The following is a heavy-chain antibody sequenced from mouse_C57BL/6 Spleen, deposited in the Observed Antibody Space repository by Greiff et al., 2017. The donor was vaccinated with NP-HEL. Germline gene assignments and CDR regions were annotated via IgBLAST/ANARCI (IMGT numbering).Heavy chain of an antibody. CDR3: AKYHYSDSGDDD. Sequence: VQLQQPGAELVRPGSSVKLSCKASGYTFTSYWMHWVKQRPIQGLEWIGNIDPSDSDTHYNQKFKDKATLTVDKSSSPAYMQLSSLTSEDSAVYYCAKYHYSDSGDDDWGQGTTLTVSS. D-gene: IGHD1-1*01. V-gene: IGHV1-52*01. J-gene: IGHJ2*01. CDR1: GYTFTSYW. CDR2: IDPSDSDT.